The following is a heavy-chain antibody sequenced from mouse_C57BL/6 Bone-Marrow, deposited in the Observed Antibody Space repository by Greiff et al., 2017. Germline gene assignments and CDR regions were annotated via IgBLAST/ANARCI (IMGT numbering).Heavy chain of an antibody. CDR3: ARERVYYGSSFWFAY. V-gene: IGHV5-4*01. J-gene: IGHJ3*01. Sequence: EVKVVESGGGLVKPGGSLKLSCAASGFTFSSYAMSWVRQTPEKRLEWVATISDGGSYTYYPDNVKGRFTISRDNAKNNLYLQMSHLKSEDTAMYYCARERVYYGSSFWFAYWGQGTLVTVSA. D-gene: IGHD1-1*01. CDR1: GFTFSSYA. CDR2: ISDGGSYT.